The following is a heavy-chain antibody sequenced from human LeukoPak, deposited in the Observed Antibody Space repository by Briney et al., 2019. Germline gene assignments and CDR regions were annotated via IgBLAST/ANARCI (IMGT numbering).Heavy chain of an antibody. J-gene: IGHJ4*02. CDR3: ARESSGYHDY. V-gene: IGHV3-30*03. Sequence: PGRSLRLSCAASGFTFSSYGMHWVRQAPGKGLEWVAVISYDGSNKYYADSVKGRFTISRDNSKNTLYLQMNSLRPEDMAVYYCARESSGYHDYWGQGTLVTVSS. D-gene: IGHD3-22*01. CDR2: ISYDGSNK. CDR1: GFTFSSYG.